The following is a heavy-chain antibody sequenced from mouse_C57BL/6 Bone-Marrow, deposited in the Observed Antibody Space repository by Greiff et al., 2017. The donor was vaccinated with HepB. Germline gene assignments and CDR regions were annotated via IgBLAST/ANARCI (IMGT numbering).Heavy chain of an antibody. Sequence: EVMLVESGGGLVQPGGSLKLSCAASGFTFSDYYMYWVRQTPEKRLEWVAYISNGGGSTYYPDTVKGRFTISRDNAKNTLYLQMSRLKSEDTAMYYCARQYDYRGCAMDYWGQGTSVTVCS. D-gene: IGHD2-4*01. CDR2: ISNGGGST. J-gene: IGHJ4*01. CDR3: ARQYDYRGCAMDY. CDR1: GFTFSDYY. V-gene: IGHV5-12*01.